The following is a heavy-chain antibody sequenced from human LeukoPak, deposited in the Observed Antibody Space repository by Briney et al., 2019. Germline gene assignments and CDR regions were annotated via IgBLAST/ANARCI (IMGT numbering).Heavy chain of an antibody. V-gene: IGHV4-34*01. CDR2: INHSGST. CDR1: GGSFSGYY. J-gene: IGHJ4*02. Sequence: SETLSLTCAVYGGSFSGYYWSWIRQPPGKGLEWIGEINHSGSTNYNPSLKSRVTISVDTSKNQFSLKLSSVTAADTAVYYCARGLRFDYWGQGTLVTVSS. CDR3: ARGLRFDY. D-gene: IGHD4-17*01.